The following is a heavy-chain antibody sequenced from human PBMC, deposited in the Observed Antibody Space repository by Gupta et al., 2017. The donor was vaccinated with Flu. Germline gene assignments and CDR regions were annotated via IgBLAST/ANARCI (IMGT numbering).Heavy chain of an antibody. CDR3: ASLRVVPAAHAFDI. D-gene: IGHD2-2*01. CDR1: SSYA. V-gene: IGHV1-69*06. J-gene: IGHJ3*02. Sequence: SSYAISWVRQAPGQGLEWMGGIIPIFGTANYAQKFQGRVTITADKSTSTAYMELSSLRSEDTAVYYCASLRVVPAAHAFDIWGQGTMVTVSS. CDR2: IIPIFGTA.